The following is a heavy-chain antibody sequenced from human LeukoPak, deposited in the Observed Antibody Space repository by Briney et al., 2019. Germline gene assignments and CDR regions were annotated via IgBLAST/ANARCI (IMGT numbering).Heavy chain of an antibody. D-gene: IGHD6-13*01. V-gene: IGHV3-74*01. CDR2: INTDGSSP. J-gene: IGHJ4*02. CDR1: GFTFSSYW. Sequence: GSLRLSCAASGFTFSSYWMHWVRQAPGKGLVWVSRINTDGSSPTYVDSVKGRLTISRDNAKNTLYLQINSLRAEDTAVYYCARGRVTSSWYYFDYWGQGALVTVSS. CDR3: ARGRVTSSWYYFDY.